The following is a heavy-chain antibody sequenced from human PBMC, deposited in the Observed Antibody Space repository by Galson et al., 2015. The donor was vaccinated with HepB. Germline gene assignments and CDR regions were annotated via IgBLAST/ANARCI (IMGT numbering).Heavy chain of an antibody. CDR1: GFTFSNYA. J-gene: IGHJ6*02. Sequence: SLRLSCAASGFTFSNYAMHWGRQAPGKGLEWVASTIYSGAYKYYADSVRGRFTISRDNSKSTLFLQMNSLRVEDTALYYCAKDTNGYGLDVWGQGTTVTVSS. V-gene: IGHV3-30*18. D-gene: IGHD2-8*01. CDR2: TIYSGAYK. CDR3: AKDTNGYGLDV.